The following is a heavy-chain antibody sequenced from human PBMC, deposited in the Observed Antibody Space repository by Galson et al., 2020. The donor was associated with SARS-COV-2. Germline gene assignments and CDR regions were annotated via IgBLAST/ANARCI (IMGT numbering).Heavy chain of an antibody. Sequence: GESLKISCAASGFPFSSYTMHWVSQAPGKGLEWVASLDTSSTYIYHADSLKGRFTISRDNAENSLYLQMNSLRAEDTAVYYCARSPPASTSGTSIYFDYWGQGTQVTVSS. V-gene: IGHV3-21*01. CDR3: ARSPPASTSGTSIYFDY. J-gene: IGHJ4*02. CDR2: LDTSSTYI. D-gene: IGHD3-10*01. CDR1: GFPFSSYT.